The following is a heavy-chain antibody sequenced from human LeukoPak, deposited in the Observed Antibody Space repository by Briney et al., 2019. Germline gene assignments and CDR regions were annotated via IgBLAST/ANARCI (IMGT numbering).Heavy chain of an antibody. CDR1: GYTFTGYY. Sequence: VASVKVSCKASGYTFTGYYMHWVRQAPGQGLEWMGWINPNSGGTNYAQKFRGRVTMTRDTSISTAYMELSRLRSDDTAVYYCARDSYSSGYQDWGQGTLVTVSS. J-gene: IGHJ4*02. V-gene: IGHV1-2*02. D-gene: IGHD3-22*01. CDR3: ARDSYSSGYQD. CDR2: INPNSGGT.